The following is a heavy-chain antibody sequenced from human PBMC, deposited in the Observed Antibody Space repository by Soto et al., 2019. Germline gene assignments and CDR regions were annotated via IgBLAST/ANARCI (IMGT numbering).Heavy chain of an antibody. CDR2: IKSKTDGGTT. CDR3: TTDPEGVLRFLEWLFEPPDYYMDV. J-gene: IGHJ6*03. D-gene: IGHD3-3*01. Sequence: GGSLRLSCAASGFTFSNAWMSWVRQAPGKGLEWVGRIKSKTDGGTTDYAAPVKGRFTISRDDSKNTLYLQMNSLKTEDTAVYYCTTDPEGVLRFLEWLFEPPDYYMDVWGKGTTVTVSS. CDR1: GFTFSNAW. V-gene: IGHV3-15*01.